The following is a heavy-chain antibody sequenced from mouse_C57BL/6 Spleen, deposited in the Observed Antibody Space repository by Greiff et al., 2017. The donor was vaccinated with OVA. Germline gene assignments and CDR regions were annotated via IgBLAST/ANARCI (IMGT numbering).Heavy chain of an antibody. D-gene: IGHD4-1*01. CDR1: GYAFTNYL. CDR3: ARGGNWDEENYFDY. CDR2: INPRSGGT. Sequence: QVQLQQSGAELVRPGTSVKVSCKASGYAFTNYLIEWVKQRPGQGLEWIGVINPRSGGTNYNEKFKGKATLTADNSSSTAYMQLSSLTSEDSAVYFCARGGNWDEENYFDYWGQGTTLTVSS. V-gene: IGHV1-54*01. J-gene: IGHJ2*01.